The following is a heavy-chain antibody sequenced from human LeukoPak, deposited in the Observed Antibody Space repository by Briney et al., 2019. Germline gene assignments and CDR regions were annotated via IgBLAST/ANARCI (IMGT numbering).Heavy chain of an antibody. Sequence: SETLSLTCAVCGGSFSGYYWSWIRQPPGKGLEWIGEINHSGSTNYNPSLKSRVTISVDTSKNQFSLKLSSVTAADTAVYYCARERTRHFDYWGQGTLVTVSS. V-gene: IGHV4-34*01. CDR1: GGSFSGYY. CDR2: INHSGST. CDR3: ARERTRHFDY. D-gene: IGHD1-14*01. J-gene: IGHJ4*02.